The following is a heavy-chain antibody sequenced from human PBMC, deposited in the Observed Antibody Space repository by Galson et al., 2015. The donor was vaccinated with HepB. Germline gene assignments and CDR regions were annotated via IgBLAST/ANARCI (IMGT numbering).Heavy chain of an antibody. Sequence: SCKASGGTFSSYAMHWVRQAPGKGLEWVAVISYDGSNKYYADSVKGRFTISRDNSKNTLYLQMNSLRDEDTAVYYCAFSGITGRGYWGQGTLVTVSS. CDR1: GGTFSSYA. V-gene: IGHV3-30-3*01. J-gene: IGHJ4*02. CDR3: AFSGITGRGY. CDR2: ISYDGSNK. D-gene: IGHD1-26*01.